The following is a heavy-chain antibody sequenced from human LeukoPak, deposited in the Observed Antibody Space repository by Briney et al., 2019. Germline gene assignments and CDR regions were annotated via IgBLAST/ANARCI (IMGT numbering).Heavy chain of an antibody. D-gene: IGHD3-9*01. CDR2: INPNSGGT. J-gene: IGHJ4*02. CDR3: ARVRILRYFDWPLYYFDY. CDR1: GYTFTGYD. V-gene: IGHV1-2*02. Sequence: ASVKVSCKASGYTFTGYDMHWVRQAPGQGLEWMGWINPNSGGTNYAQKFQGRVTMTRDTSISTAYMELSRLRSDDTAVYYCARVRILRYFDWPLYYFDYWGQGTLVTVSS.